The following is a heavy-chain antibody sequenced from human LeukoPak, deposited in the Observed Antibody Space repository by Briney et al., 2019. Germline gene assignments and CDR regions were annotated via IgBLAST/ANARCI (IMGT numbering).Heavy chain of an antibody. CDR3: ARVTLTGYYAFDY. D-gene: IGHD3-9*01. V-gene: IGHV3-7*01. CDR1: GFTFTTYW. Sequence: GGSLRLSCAASGFTFTTYWMSWVRQAPGKGLEWVANIKQDGNEKYYVDSVKGRFTISRDNAKNSLYLQMNSLRVEDAAVYYCARVTLTGYYAFDYWGQGTLVTVSS. J-gene: IGHJ4*02. CDR2: IKQDGNEK.